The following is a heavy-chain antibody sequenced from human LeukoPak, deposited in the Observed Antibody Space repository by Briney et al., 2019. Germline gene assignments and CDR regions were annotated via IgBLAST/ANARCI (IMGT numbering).Heavy chain of an antibody. V-gene: IGHV1-69*04. CDR3: ARDHVDTAMVNAEYFQH. J-gene: IGHJ1*01. CDR1: GDTFSSYA. D-gene: IGHD5-18*01. CDR2: IIPILGIA. Sequence: SLKVSCKTSGDTFSSYAISCVRQAPGHGVEWMGRIIPILGIANYAKKFQGRVTNTADKSTSTAYMKLSSLRSENTAVYYCARDHVDTAMVNAEYFQHWGQGTLVTVSS.